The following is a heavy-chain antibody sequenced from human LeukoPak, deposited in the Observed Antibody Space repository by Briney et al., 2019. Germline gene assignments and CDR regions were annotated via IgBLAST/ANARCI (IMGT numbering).Heavy chain of an antibody. J-gene: IGHJ5*02. Sequence: ASVKVSCKASGYTFTGYYMHWVRQAPGQGLEWMGIINPSGGSTSYAQKFQGRVTMTRDTSTSTVYMELSSLRSEDTAVYYCARAKMAQGLWFGANWFDPWGQGTLVTVSS. CDR2: INPSGGST. D-gene: IGHD3-10*01. CDR1: GYTFTGYY. CDR3: ARAKMAQGLWFGANWFDP. V-gene: IGHV1-46*01.